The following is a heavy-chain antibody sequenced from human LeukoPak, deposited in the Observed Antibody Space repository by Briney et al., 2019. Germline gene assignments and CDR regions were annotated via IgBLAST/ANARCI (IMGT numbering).Heavy chain of an antibody. V-gene: IGHV2-70*11. CDR3: ARTPCGSGIDHGGFDP. CDR1: GFPLSTSGMC. CDR2: IDWDDDK. Sequence: SGPTLVNPTQTLTLTCPFSGFPLSTSGMCVSWIRHPPGKALEWLARIDWDDDKYYSTSLKTRLTISKDTSKNQVVLTMTNMDPVDTATYYCARTPCGSGIDHGGFDPWGQGTLVTVSS. J-gene: IGHJ5*02. D-gene: IGHD1-26*01.